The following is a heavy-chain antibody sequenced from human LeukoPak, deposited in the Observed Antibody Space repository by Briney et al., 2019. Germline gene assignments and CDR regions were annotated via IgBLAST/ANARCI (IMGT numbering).Heavy chain of an antibody. D-gene: IGHD6-19*01. V-gene: IGHV3-23*01. CDR2: ISGSGDNT. CDR3: ARGPNSSGWIYYFDY. J-gene: IGHJ4*02. Sequence: PGGSLRLSCAASGFTFSNYAMSWVRQAPGKGPEWVSIISGSGDNTHYADSVKGRFTISRDNAKKSVYLQVNSLRAEDTAVYYCARGPNSSGWIYYFDYWGQGTLVTVSS. CDR1: GFTFSNYA.